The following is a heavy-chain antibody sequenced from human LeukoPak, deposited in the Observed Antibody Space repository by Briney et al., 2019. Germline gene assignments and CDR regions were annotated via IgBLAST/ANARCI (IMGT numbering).Heavy chain of an antibody. CDR1: GGTSSSYA. Sequence: RASVKVSCKASGGTSSSYAISWVRQAPGQGLEWIGWIVVGSGNTNYAQKFQERVTITRDMSTSTAYMELSSLRSEDTAVYYCAAADYGGNSGYDAFDIWGQGTMVTVSS. CDR2: IVVGSGNT. J-gene: IGHJ3*02. V-gene: IGHV1-58*02. D-gene: IGHD4-23*01. CDR3: AAADYGGNSGYDAFDI.